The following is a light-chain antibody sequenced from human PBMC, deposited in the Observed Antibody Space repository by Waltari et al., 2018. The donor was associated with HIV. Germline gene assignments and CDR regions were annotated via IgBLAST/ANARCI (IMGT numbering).Light chain of an antibody. J-gene: IGLJ2*01. V-gene: IGLV3-21*04. CDR3: QVWDITSDRVV. CDR2: DDF. CDR1: NLGGKS. Sequence: SYVLTQPSSVSLAPGKTVTITCGGDNLGGKSVHWYQPKPGQAPLLVISDDFDRPSGTPERFSGSKSETTATPTISGVEAGDEADYYCQVWDITSDRVVFGGGTHLTVL.